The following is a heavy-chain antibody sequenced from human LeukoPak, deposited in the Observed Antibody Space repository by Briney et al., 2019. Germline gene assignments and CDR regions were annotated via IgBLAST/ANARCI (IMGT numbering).Heavy chain of an antibody. V-gene: IGHV3-23*01. CDR1: GITFSSYA. D-gene: IGHD2-2*01. CDR2: ISRSGGST. Sequence: QPGGSLRLSCAVSGITFSSYAMNWVRQAPGKGLEWISVISRSGGSTYYADSVKGRFTISRDNSKKTLYLQMNSLRAEDTAVYYCAREPARLRYMDVWGKGTTVTVSS. J-gene: IGHJ6*03. CDR3: AREPARLRYMDV.